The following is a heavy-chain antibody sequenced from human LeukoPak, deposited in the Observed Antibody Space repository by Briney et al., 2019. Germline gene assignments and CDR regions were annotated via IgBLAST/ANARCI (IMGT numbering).Heavy chain of an antibody. CDR2: IYHSGGT. J-gene: IGHJ5*02. CDR3: ARGRQQLVLSWFDP. CDR1: GYSISSGYY. V-gene: IGHV4-38-2*01. Sequence: SETLSLTCAVSGYSISSGYYWGWIRQPPGKGLEWIGSIYHSGGTYYNPSLKSRVTISVDTSKNQFSLKLSSVTAADTAVYYCARGRQQLVLSWFDPWGQGTLVTVSS. D-gene: IGHD6-13*01.